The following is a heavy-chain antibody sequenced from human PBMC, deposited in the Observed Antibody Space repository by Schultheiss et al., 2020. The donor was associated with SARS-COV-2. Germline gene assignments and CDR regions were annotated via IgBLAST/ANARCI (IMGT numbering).Heavy chain of an antibody. CDR3: ARALSMWELMVGAFDI. CDR2: IYYSGST. J-gene: IGHJ3*02. D-gene: IGHD1-26*01. V-gene: IGHV4-61*05. Sequence: SETLSLTCTVSGGSISSSSYYWGWIRQPPGKGLEWIGYIYYSGSTNYNPSLKSRVTISVDTSKNQFSLKLSSVTAADTAVYYCARALSMWELMVGAFDIWGQGTMVTVSS. CDR1: GGSISSSSYY.